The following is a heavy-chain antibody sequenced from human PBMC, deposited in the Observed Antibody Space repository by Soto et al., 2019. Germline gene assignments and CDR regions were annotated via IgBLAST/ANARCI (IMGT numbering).Heavy chain of an antibody. CDR3: ARDIGGMDV. CDR1: GFTFSSYG. J-gene: IGHJ6*04. D-gene: IGHD1-26*01. Sequence: GGSLRLSCAASGFTFSSYGMHWVRQAPGKGLEWVAVISYDGSNKYYADSVKGRFTISRDNSKNSLYLQMNSLRAEDTAVYYCARDIGGMDVWGKGTTVTVSS. CDR2: ISYDGSNK. V-gene: IGHV3-30*03.